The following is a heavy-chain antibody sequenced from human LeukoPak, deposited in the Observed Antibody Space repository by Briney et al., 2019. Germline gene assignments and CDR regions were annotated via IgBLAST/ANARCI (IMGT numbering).Heavy chain of an antibody. D-gene: IGHD6-19*01. J-gene: IGHJ4*02. CDR1: GYTFTGHH. V-gene: IGHV1-2*02. CDR3: ARDSGSSGWDPTSYFDY. CDR2: INPNSGGT. Sequence: ASVKVSWKASGYTFTGHHIHWVRQAPGQGLEWMGWINPNSGGTNSAHKFQGRVTMTRDTSISTAYMELGTLKSDDTAVYYCARDSGSSGWDPTSYFDYWGQGTLVTVSS.